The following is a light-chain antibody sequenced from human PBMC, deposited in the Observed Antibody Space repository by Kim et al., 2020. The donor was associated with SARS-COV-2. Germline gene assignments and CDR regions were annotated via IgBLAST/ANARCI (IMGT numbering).Light chain of an antibody. CDR2: GRN. V-gene: IGLV3-19*01. CDR3: QSPDSGGRVM. CDR1: SLRSYY. J-gene: IGLJ3*02. Sequence: SSELTQDPVVSVALGQTVRITCQGDSLRSYYATWYQQKPRQAPVLVIYGRNNRPSGIPDRFSGSASGNTASLTISGTQAEDEADFYCQSPDSGGRVMFGGGTKVTVL.